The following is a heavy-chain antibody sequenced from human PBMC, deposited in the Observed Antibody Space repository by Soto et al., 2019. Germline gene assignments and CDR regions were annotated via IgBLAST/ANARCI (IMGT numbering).Heavy chain of an antibody. CDR2: INWNGGST. J-gene: IGHJ5*02. V-gene: IGHV3-20*04. CDR3: ARDPPCSGGSCPNWFDP. Sequence: EVQLVESGEGVVRPGGSLRLSCAASGFTFDDYGMSWVRQAPGKGLEWVSGINWNGGSTGYADSVKGRFTISRDNAKNSLYLQMNSLRAEDTALYYCARDPPCSGGSCPNWFDPWGQGTLVTVSS. CDR1: GFTFDDYG. D-gene: IGHD2-15*01.